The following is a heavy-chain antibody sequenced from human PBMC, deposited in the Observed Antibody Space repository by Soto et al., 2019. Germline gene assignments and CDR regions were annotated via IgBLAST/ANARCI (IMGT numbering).Heavy chain of an antibody. J-gene: IGHJ5*02. V-gene: IGHV1-3*01. CDR3: ARDLKTDAGPGWFDP. D-gene: IGHD1-1*01. CDR1: GYRLPTYP. Sequence: DSVKIYCKASGYRLPTYPMHWVRQAPGQRLEWVGCINAGDDSTKYSPKFQGRVTITRDTSASTIYMELNSLRFEDTAVYYCARDLKTDAGPGWFDPWGQGTLVTVSS. CDR2: INAGDDST.